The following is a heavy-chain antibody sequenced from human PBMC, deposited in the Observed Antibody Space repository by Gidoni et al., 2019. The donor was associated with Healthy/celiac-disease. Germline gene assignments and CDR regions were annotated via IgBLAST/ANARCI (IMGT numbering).Heavy chain of an antibody. CDR1: GFTFSSYA. Sequence: EVQLLESGGGLVQPGGSLGLSCAASGFTFSSYAMSWVRQAPGKGLEWVSAISCSGGSTYYADSVKGRFTISRDNSKNTLYLKMNSLRAEDTAVYYCAKDLWVRPRYFQHWGQGTLVTVSS. V-gene: IGHV3-23*01. D-gene: IGHD1-1*01. CDR2: ISCSGGST. J-gene: IGHJ1*01. CDR3: AKDLWVRPRYFQH.